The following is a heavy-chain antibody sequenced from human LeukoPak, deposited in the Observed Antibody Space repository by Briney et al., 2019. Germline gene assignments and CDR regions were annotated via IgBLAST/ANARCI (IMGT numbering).Heavy chain of an antibody. D-gene: IGHD2-8*01. CDR3: ASPRYCTNGVCPRRFDY. CDR1: GGNFSSYD. CDR2: IIPIFGTA. J-gene: IGHJ4*02. Sequence: GASVKVSCKATGGNFSSYDISWVRQAPGQGLEWMGGIIPIFGTANYAQKFQGRVTITADESTSTAYMELSSLRSEDTAVYYCASPRYCTNGVCPRRFDYWGQGTLVTVSS. V-gene: IGHV1-69*13.